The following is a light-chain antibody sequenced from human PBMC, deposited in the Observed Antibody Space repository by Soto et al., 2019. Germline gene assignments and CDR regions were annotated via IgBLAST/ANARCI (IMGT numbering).Light chain of an antibody. CDR1: SSDVGGYNY. Sequence: QSALTQPASVSGSPGQSITISCTGTSSDVGGYNYVSWYQQHPGKAPKLMIYAVSNRPSGVSNRFSGSKSGNTATLTISGLQAEDEADYYCCSWDSSLSAYVFGTGTKVTVL. CDR3: CSWDSSLSAYV. J-gene: IGLJ1*01. V-gene: IGLV2-14*01. CDR2: AVS.